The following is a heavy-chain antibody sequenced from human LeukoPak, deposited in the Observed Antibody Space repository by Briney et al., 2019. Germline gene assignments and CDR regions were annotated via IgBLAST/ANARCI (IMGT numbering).Heavy chain of an antibody. V-gene: IGHV3-21*01. Sequence: GGSLRLSCAASGFTFSNAWMNWVRQAPGKGLEWVSSISSSSSYIYYADSVKGRFTISRDNAKNSLYLQMNSLRAEDTAVYYCARFTLTNSFDYWGQGTLVTVSS. CDR2: ISSSSSYI. CDR1: GFTFSNAW. J-gene: IGHJ4*02. CDR3: ARFTLTNSFDY.